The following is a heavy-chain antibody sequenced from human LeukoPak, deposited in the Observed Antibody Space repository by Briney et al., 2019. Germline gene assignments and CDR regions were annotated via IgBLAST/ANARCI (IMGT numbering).Heavy chain of an antibody. CDR1: GFTFSNYA. CDR2: ISGSGGST. Sequence: GGSLRLSCAASGFTFSNYAMTWVRQAPGKGLEWVSSISGSGGSTYYTDSVKGRFTISRDNSRSTVYLQMTSLRVKDTAVYYCAKDEDGSGSFGYWGQGTVVTVSS. J-gene: IGHJ4*02. V-gene: IGHV3-23*01. CDR3: AKDEDGSGSFGY. D-gene: IGHD3-10*01.